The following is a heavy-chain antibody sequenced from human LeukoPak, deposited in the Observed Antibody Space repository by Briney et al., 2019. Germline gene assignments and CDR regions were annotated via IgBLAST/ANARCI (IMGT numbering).Heavy chain of an antibody. V-gene: IGHV4-59*13. CDR2: IHYSGIT. CDR3: ARTWQQLDPYYYYDGMDV. Sequence: SETLSLSCTVSGGSFSSYYWSWIRQTPGKGLEWIGYIHYSGITNYNPSLRSRVTIFVDTSNNQVSLKVNSVTAADTAVYYCARTWQQLDPYYYYDGMDVWGQGTTVTVSS. CDR1: GGSFSSYY. D-gene: IGHD6-13*01. J-gene: IGHJ6*02.